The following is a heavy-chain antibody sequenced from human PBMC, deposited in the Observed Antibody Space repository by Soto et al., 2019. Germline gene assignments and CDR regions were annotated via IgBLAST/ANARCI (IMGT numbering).Heavy chain of an antibody. Sequence: QVQLQESGPGLVKPSETLSLTCTVSGGSISSYYWSWIRQPPGKGLEWIGYIYYSGSTNYYPSLKSRVIISVDTSKTQFALKLSSVTAADTAVYYCAREGRVSNYYYYGMGVWGQGTTVTVSS. CDR2: IYYSGST. CDR1: GGSISSYY. D-gene: IGHD3-3*01. V-gene: IGHV4-59*01. CDR3: AREGRVSNYYYYGMGV. J-gene: IGHJ6*02.